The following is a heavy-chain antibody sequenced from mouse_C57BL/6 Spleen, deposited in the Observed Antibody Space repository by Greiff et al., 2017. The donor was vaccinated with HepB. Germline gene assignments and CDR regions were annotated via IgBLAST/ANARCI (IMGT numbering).Heavy chain of an antibody. CDR2: IDPSDSYT. CDR3: ARSREGCFDV. CDR1: GYTFTSYW. J-gene: IGHJ1*03. Sequence: QVQLQQPGAELVMPGASVKLSCKASGYTFTSYWMHWVKQRPGQGLEWIGEIDPSDSYTNYNQKFKGKSTVTVDKSSSTAYMQLSSLTSEDSAVYYGARSREGCFDVWGTGTTVTVSS. V-gene: IGHV1-69*01.